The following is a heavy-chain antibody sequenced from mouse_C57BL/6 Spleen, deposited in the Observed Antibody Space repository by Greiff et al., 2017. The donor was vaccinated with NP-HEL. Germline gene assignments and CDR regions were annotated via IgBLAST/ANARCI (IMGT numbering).Heavy chain of an antibody. CDR1: GYTFTSYW. J-gene: IGHJ3*01. Sequence: QVQLQQPGAELVRPGSSVKLSCKASGYTFTSYWMDWVKQRPGQGLEWIGNIYPSDSETHYNQKFKDKATLTVDKSSSTAYMQLSSLTSEDSAVYYCARSGYYGNSAYWGQGTLVTVSA. D-gene: IGHD2-1*01. CDR3: ARSGYYGNSAY. CDR2: IYPSDSET. V-gene: IGHV1-61*01.